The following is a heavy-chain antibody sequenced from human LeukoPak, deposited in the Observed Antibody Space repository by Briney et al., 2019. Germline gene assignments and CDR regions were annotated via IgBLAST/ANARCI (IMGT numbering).Heavy chain of an antibody. CDR1: GFTFSSYA. CDR2: FSGVVPTT. V-gene: IGHV3-23*01. J-gene: IGHJ4*02. Sequence: GGSLRLSCAASGFTFSSYAMSGGCQAPGEGLEWGSAFSGVVPTTWHADSVNRRFPISRDNSKNTVYLQMNSLRAEDTAVYYSAKASRATCSGAFCYHFDSWGPGTLVTVSS. CDR3: AKASRATCSGAFCYHFDS. D-gene: IGHD2-15*01.